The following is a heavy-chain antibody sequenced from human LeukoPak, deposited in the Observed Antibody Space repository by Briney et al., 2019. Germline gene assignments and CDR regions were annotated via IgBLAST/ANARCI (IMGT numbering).Heavy chain of an antibody. J-gene: IGHJ4*02. Sequence: GRSLRLSCAASGFTFSSYGMHWVRQAPGKGLEWVAVISYDGSNKYYADSVKGRFTISRDNAKNSLYLQMNSLRAEDTAVYYCARETYYYDSSTYFRATDYWGQGTLVTVSS. CDR3: ARETYYYDSSTYFRATDY. CDR2: ISYDGSNK. D-gene: IGHD3-22*01. V-gene: IGHV3-30*03. CDR1: GFTFSSYG.